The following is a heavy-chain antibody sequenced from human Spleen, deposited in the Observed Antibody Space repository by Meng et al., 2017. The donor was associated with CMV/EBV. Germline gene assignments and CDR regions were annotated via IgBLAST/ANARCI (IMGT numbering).Heavy chain of an antibody. V-gene: IGHV4-31*02. J-gene: IGHJ5*02. D-gene: IGHD6-13*01. CDR1: TSGAYY. CDR3: AKNKALGSSWQRVGWFDP. Sequence: TSGAYYWSWIRQHPGKGLEWIGYISYSGSTHYNPSLQGRLTISVDTTKNQFSLKLTSVTAADTAVYYCAKNKALGSSWQRVGWFDPWGQGTLVTVSS. CDR2: ISYSGST.